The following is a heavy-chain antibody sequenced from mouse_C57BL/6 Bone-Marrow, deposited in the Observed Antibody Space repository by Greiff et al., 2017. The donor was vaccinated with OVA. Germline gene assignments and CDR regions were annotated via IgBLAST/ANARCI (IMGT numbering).Heavy chain of an antibody. D-gene: IGHD1-1*01. J-gene: IGHJ2*01. CDR2: ISSGGSYT. CDR3: ARHYYGSSYY. V-gene: IGHV5-6*01. CDR1: GFTFSSYG. Sequence: EVQLVESGGDLVKPGGSLKLSCAASGFTFSSYGMSWVRQTPDKRLEWVATISSGGSYTYYPESVKGRFTISRDNAKNTLYLQMSSRKSEDTAMYYCARHYYGSSYYWGQGTTLTVSS.